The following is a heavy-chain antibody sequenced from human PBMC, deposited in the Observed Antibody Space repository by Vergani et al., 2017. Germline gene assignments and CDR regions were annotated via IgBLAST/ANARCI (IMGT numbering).Heavy chain of an antibody. Sequence: QVQLQQWGAGLLKPSETLSLTCAVYGGSFSGYYWSWIRQPPGKGLEWIGEINHSGSTNYNPSLKSRVTISVDTSKNQFSLKLSSVTAADAAVSYCARGNRLLWFGEPRMGMDVWGQGTTVTVYS. CDR1: GGSFSGYY. CDR3: ARGNRLLWFGEPRMGMDV. J-gene: IGHJ6*02. CDR2: INHSGST. V-gene: IGHV4-34*01. D-gene: IGHD3-10*01.